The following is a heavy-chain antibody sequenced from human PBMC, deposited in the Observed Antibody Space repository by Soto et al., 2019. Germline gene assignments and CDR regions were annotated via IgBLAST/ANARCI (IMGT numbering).Heavy chain of an antibody. CDR3: ASLRGDSWFAF. J-gene: IGHJ5*01. CDR2: TYYRSRWFN. CDR1: GDSVSSNSAT. Sequence: SQTLSLTCAISGDSVSSNSATWDWIRQSPSRGLEWLGRTYYRSRWFNDYAGSVKGRITINPDTSNNQFSLQLTSLSPDDTAVYYCASLRGDSWFAFSGQGTRDPVSS. V-gene: IGHV6-1*01.